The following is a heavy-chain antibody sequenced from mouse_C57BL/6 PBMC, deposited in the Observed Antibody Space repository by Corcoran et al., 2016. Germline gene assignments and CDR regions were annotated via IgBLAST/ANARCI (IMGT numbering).Heavy chain of an antibody. Sequence: EVQLQQSGPELVKPGASVKISCKASGYTFTDYYMNWVKQSHGKSLEWIGDINPNNGGTSYNQKFKGKATLTVDKSSSTAYMELRSLTSEDSAVYYCARERNGYEGYWGQGTTLTVS. V-gene: IGHV1-26*01. J-gene: IGHJ2*01. CDR1: GYTFTDYY. CDR3: ARERNGYEGY. D-gene: IGHD2-2*01. CDR2: INPNNGGT.